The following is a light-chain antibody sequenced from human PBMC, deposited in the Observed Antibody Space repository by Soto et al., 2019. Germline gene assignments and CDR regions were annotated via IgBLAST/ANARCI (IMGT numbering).Light chain of an antibody. J-gene: IGLJ1*01. CDR1: SSDVGGYNY. CDR3: FSYAGSSYV. V-gene: IGLV2-11*01. Sequence: QSALTQPRSVSGSPGQSVTISCTGTSSDVGGYNYVSWYQQHPGKAPKLMIYDVSRRPSGVPDRFSGSKSGNTASLTISGLQAEDEADYYCFSYAGSSYVFGTGTKLTV. CDR2: DVS.